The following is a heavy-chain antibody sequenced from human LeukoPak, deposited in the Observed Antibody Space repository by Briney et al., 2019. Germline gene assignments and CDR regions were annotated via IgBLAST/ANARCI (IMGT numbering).Heavy chain of an antibody. V-gene: IGHV4-34*01. CDR2: INHSGST. CDR1: GGSFSGYY. Sequence: SETLSLTRAVYGGSFSGYYWSWIRQPPGKGLEWIGEINHSGSTNYNPSLKSRVTISLDTSKNQFSLKLSSVTAADTAVYYCARGIGAAAAVVFDYWGQGTLVTVSS. J-gene: IGHJ4*02. D-gene: IGHD6-13*01. CDR3: ARGIGAAAAVVFDY.